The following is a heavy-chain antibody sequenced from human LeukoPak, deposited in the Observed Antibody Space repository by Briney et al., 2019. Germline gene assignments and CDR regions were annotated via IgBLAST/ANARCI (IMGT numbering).Heavy chain of an antibody. J-gene: IGHJ4*02. D-gene: IGHD3-16*02. Sequence: ASVNVSCKASGGTFSSYAISWVRQAPGQGLEWMGRIIPILGIANYAQKFQGRVTITADKSTSTAYMELSSLRSEDTAVYHCGTYDYVWGSYRLLDYWGQGTLVTVSS. CDR2: IIPILGIA. V-gene: IGHV1-69*04. CDR3: GTYDYVWGSYRLLDY. CDR1: GGTFSSYA.